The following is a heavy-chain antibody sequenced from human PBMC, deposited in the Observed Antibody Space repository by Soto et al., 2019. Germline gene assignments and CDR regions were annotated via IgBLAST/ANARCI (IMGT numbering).Heavy chain of an antibody. CDR3: ATPRLEVATIPPAFDI. J-gene: IGHJ3*02. V-gene: IGHV4-39*01. CDR1: SGSISSSSYY. D-gene: IGHD5-12*01. Sequence: QLQLQESGPGLVKPSETLSLTCTVSSGSISSSSYYWGWIRQPPGKGLEWIGSIYYSGSTYYNPSLKSRVTISVDTSKNQFSLKLSSVTAADTAVYYCATPRLEVATIPPAFDIWGQGTMVTVSS. CDR2: IYYSGST.